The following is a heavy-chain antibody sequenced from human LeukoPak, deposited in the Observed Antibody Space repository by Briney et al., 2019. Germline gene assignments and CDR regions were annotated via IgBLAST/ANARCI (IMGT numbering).Heavy chain of an antibody. J-gene: IGHJ3*02. CDR1: GGSISSGDYY. Sequence: SETLSLTCTVSGGSISSGDYYWSWIRQTPGKGLEWIGYIYYSGSTYYNPSLKSRVTISVDTSKNQFSLNLSSVTAADTAVYYYVKQWLRNGFDIWGPGTMVTVSS. D-gene: IGHD3-22*01. CDR3: VKQWLRNGFDI. V-gene: IGHV4-30-4*08. CDR2: IYYSGST.